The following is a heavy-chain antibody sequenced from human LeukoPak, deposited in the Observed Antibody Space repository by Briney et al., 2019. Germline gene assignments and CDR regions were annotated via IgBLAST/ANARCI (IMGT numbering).Heavy chain of an antibody. D-gene: IGHD6-19*01. CDR3: ARVKQWLVHYYFDY. CDR1: GFTFSSYW. CDR2: INSDGSST. J-gene: IGHJ4*02. V-gene: IGHV3-74*01. Sequence: GGSLRLSCAASGFTFSSYWMHWVRQAPGKGLVWVSRINSDGSSTSYADSVKGRFTISRDNAKSTLYLQMNSLRAEDTAVYYCARVKQWLVHYYFDYWGQGTLVTVSS.